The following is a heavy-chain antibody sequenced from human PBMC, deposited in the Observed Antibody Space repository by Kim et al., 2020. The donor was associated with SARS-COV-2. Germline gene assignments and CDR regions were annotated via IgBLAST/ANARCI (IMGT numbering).Heavy chain of an antibody. Sequence: AAVTVSCKASGYTFTGYYMHWVRQAPGQGLEWMGWINPNSGGTHYAQKFQGRVTMTRDKSISTAYMELSRLRSDDTAVYYFATRGGNILTGYYHLDYWGQ. CDR1: GYTFTGYY. CDR3: ATRGGNILTGYYHLDY. J-gene: IGHJ4*02. V-gene: IGHV1-2*02. CDR2: INPNSGGT. D-gene: IGHD3-9*01.